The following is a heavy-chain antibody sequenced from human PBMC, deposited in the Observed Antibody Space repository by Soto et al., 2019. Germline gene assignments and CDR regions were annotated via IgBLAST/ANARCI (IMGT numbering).Heavy chain of an antibody. CDR2: IYYSGST. D-gene: IGHD2-15*01. J-gene: IGHJ4*02. Sequence: PSETLSLTCTVSGGSISSSSYYWGWISQHTGKGKEWIGSIYYSGSTYYNPSLKSRVNISVDTSKNQFSLKLSSVTAADTAVYYCARVEYDCSGGSCYSSQALNWGQGTLVTVSS. CDR1: GGSISSSSYY. V-gene: IGHV4-39*01. CDR3: ARVEYDCSGGSCYSSQALN.